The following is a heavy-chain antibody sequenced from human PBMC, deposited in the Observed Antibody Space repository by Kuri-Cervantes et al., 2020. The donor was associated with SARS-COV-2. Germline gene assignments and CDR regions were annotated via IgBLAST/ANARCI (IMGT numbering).Heavy chain of an antibody. V-gene: IGHV3-30*03. Sequence: GESLKISCTASGFAFINYGMNWVRQAPGKGLEWVAVMSYDGYNKYYADSVKGRFTIARDNSENTIYLQMNNLRPEDTAVYYCAVPVVPAATFENWFDPWGQGTLVTVSS. D-gene: IGHD2-2*01. CDR2: MSYDGYNK. J-gene: IGHJ5*02. CDR1: GFAFINYG. CDR3: AVPVVPAATFENWFDP.